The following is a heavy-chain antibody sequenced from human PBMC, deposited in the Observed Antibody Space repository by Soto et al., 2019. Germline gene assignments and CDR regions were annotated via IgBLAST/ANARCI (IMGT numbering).Heavy chain of an antibody. CDR1: GYTFTGYY. V-gene: IGHV1-2*04. D-gene: IGHD2-21*01. Sequence: QVQLVQSGAEVKKPGASVKVSCKASGYTFTGYYMHWVRQAPGQGLEWMGWINPNSGGTNYAQKFQGWVTMTRDTXXXXXXXXXXXXXXXXXXXXXXXXXXXXXXXXFYTLGYWGQGTLVTVSS. CDR3: XXXXXXXXXXFYTLGY. J-gene: IGHJ4*02. CDR2: INPNSGGT.